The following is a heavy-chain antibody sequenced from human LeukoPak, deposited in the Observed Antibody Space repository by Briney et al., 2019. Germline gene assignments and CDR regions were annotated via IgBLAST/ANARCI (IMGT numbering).Heavy chain of an antibody. D-gene: IGHD5-24*01. CDR2: IYYSGST. J-gene: IGHJ4*02. V-gene: IGHV4-30-4*01. CDR1: GGSISSGDYY. Sequence: SETLSLTCTVSGGSISSGDYYWSWIRQPPGKGLEWIGYIYYSGSTYYNPSLKSRVTMSVDTSKNQFSLKLSSVTAADTAVYYCAREQWEDGYNFLFDYWGQGTLVTVSS. CDR3: AREQWEDGYNFLFDY.